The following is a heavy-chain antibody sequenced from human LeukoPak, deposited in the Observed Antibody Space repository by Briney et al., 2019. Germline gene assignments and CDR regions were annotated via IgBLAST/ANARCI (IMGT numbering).Heavy chain of an antibody. V-gene: IGHV4-59*01. D-gene: IGHD4-23*01. CDR2: VYYSGST. CDR1: GGSITSYY. Sequence: PSETLSLTCTVSGGSITSYYWNWIRQPPGKGLEWIGYVYYSGSTNYNPSLKSRVSISVDTSKNQFSLKLTSVTAADTAVYYCARDYGGKFDYWGQGTLVTVSS. J-gene: IGHJ4*02. CDR3: ARDYGGKFDY.